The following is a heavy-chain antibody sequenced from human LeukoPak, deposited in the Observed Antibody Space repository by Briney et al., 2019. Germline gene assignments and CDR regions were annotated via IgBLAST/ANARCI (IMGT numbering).Heavy chain of an antibody. CDR1: GGSISSSSYY. J-gene: IGHJ3*02. D-gene: IGHD1-26*01. CDR2: IYHSGST. V-gene: IGHV4-39*07. CDR3: ARESGGSYGVYAFDI. Sequence: PSETLSLTCTVSGGSISSSSYYWGWIRQPPGKGLEWIGEIYHSGSTNYNPSLKSRVTISVDKSKNQFSLKLSSVTAADTAVYYCARESGGSYGVYAFDIWGQGTMVTVSS.